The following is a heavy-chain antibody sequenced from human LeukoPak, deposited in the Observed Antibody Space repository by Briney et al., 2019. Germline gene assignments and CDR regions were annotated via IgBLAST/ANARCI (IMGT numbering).Heavy chain of an antibody. D-gene: IGHD3-9*01. CDR3: ARGGYDILTGYAPYFDY. Sequence: GASVKVSCKASGYTFTGYYMHWVRQAPGQGLEWMGRINPNSGGTNYAQKFQGRVTMTRDTSISTAYMELSRLRSDDTAVYYRARGGYDILTGYAPYFDYWGQGTLVTVSS. J-gene: IGHJ4*02. CDR2: INPNSGGT. V-gene: IGHV1-2*06. CDR1: GYTFTGYY.